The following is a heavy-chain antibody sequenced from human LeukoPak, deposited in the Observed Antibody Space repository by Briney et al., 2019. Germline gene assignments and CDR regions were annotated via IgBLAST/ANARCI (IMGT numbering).Heavy chain of an antibody. J-gene: IGHJ5*02. V-gene: IGHV3-15*01. D-gene: IGHD5-12*01. CDR2: VKSRDVGRTT. CDR3: TTDFLQGYSGS. Sequence: GRVKSRDVGRTTDYAAPVKGRFTISRDDSKNTVYLQMISLQTEDTAVYYCTTDFLQGYSGSWGQGTLVTVSS.